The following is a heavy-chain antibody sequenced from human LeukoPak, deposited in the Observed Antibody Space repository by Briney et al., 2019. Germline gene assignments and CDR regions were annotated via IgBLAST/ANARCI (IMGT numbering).Heavy chain of an antibody. Sequence: PGGSLRLSCAASGFAFSSYAMHWVRQAPGKGLEWVAFIRDDGSNKYYADSVKGRFTVSRDNSENALYVQMNSLRLEDTAVYCCVLGYSGSTGEGLDAFDFWGQGTMVTVSS. CDR3: VLGYSGSTGEGLDAFDF. V-gene: IGHV3-30*02. D-gene: IGHD1-26*01. J-gene: IGHJ3*01. CDR2: IRDDGSNK. CDR1: GFAFSSYA.